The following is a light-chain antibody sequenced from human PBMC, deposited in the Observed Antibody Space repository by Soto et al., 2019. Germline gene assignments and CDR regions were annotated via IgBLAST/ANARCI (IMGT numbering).Light chain of an antibody. J-gene: IGKJ1*01. CDR2: DAS. Sequence: MQLNQSPCTLSAYVGDSVSISCRASQTISNWLSWYHQKPGKAPKLLIYDASSLESGVPSRFSGSGSGTEFTLTISSLQPDDFATYYCQQYNSYWRTFGQGTIVDIK. CDR3: QQYNSYWRT. CDR1: QTISNW. V-gene: IGKV1-5*01.